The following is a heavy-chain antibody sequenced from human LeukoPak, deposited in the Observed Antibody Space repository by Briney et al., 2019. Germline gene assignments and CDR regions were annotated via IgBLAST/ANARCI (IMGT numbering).Heavy chain of an antibody. Sequence: SETLSLICTVSGGSISNSIYYWGWIRQPPGKGLEWIGSIYYSGNTYYNPSLKSRVTISVDTSKNQFSLKLSSVTAADTAVYYCTRGAVVRGVNPTYWGQGSLVTVSS. CDR2: IYYSGNT. CDR1: GGSISNSIYY. CDR3: TRGAVVRGVNPTY. J-gene: IGHJ4*02. V-gene: IGHV4-39*01. D-gene: IGHD3-10*01.